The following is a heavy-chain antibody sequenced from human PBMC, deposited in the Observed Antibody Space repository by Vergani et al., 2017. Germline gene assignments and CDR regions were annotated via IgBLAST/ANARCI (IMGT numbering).Heavy chain of an antibody. J-gene: IGHJ5*02. CDR2: IYYNGST. CDR1: GGSISSSSYY. Sequence: QLQLQESGPGLVKPSETLSLTCTVSGGSISSSSYYWGWIRQPPGKGLEWIGRIYYNGSTYYNPSLKSRITISVDTSKHQFSLKLSSVTAADTAVYYCAGHPVVAVAQTKAHNWFDPWGQGTLVTVSS. V-gene: IGHV4-39*01. D-gene: IGHD6-19*01. CDR3: AGHPVVAVAQTKAHNWFDP.